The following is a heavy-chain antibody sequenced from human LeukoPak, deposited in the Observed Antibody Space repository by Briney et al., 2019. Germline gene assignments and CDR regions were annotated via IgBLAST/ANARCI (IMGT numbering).Heavy chain of an antibody. CDR1: GFTFSSYG. CDR2: ISGSGGST. J-gene: IGHJ4*02. V-gene: IGHV3-23*01. Sequence: GGSLRLSCAASGFTFSSYGMSWVRQAPGKGLEWVSAISGSGGSTYYADSVKGRFTISRDNSKNTLYLQMSSLRGEDTAVYYCAKRGAYDSSGYCLDFWGLGTLVTVSS. D-gene: IGHD3-22*01. CDR3: AKRGAYDSSGYCLDF.